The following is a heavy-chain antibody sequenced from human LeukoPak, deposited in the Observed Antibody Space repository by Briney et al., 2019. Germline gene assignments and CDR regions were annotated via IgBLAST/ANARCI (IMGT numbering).Heavy chain of an antibody. CDR3: ARDPGIAVAGTCDY. J-gene: IGHJ4*02. CDR2: IYTSGST. Sequence: SETLSLTCTVSGGSISSYYWSWIRQPAGKGLKWIGRIYTSGSTNYNPSLKSRVTMSVDTSKNQFSLKLSSATAADTAVYYCARDPGIAVAGTCDYWGQGTLVTVSS. CDR1: GGSISSYY. V-gene: IGHV4-4*07. D-gene: IGHD6-19*01.